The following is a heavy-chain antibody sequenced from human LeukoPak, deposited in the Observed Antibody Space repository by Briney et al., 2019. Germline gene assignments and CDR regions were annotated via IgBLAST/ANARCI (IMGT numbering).Heavy chain of an antibody. Sequence: PGGSLRLSCAASGSTFSSNSMNWVRQAPGKGLEWVSSISSSSSYIYYADSVKGRFTISRDNAKNSLYLQMNSLRAEDTAVYYCARVWSPPYTSSWPYYFDYWGQGTLVTVSS. V-gene: IGHV3-21*01. CDR2: ISSSSSYI. D-gene: IGHD6-13*01. CDR3: ARVWSPPYTSSWPYYFDY. J-gene: IGHJ4*02. CDR1: GSTFSSNS.